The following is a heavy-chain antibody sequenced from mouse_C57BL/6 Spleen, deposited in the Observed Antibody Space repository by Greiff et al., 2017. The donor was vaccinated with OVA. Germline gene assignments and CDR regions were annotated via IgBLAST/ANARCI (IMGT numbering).Heavy chain of an antibody. Sequence: EVMLVESGGGLVKPGGSLTLSCAASGFTFSDSGMHWVRQAPEKGLEWVAYISSGSSTIYYADTVKGRFTISRDNAKNTLFLQMTSLRSEDTAMYYCARPYGSTWFAYWGQGTLVTVSA. CDR3: ARPYGSTWFAY. CDR1: GFTFSDSG. CDR2: ISSGSSTI. V-gene: IGHV5-17*01. J-gene: IGHJ3*01. D-gene: IGHD2-2*01.